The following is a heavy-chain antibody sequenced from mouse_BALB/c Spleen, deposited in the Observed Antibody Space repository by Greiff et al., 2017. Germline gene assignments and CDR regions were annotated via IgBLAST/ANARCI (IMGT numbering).Heavy chain of an antibody. Sequence: VQLKQSGAELVRSGASVKLSCTASGFNIKDYYMHWVKQRPEQGLEWIGWIDPENGDTEYAPKFQGKATMTADTSSNTAYLQLSSLTSEDTAVYYCNSLLRLDYYAMDYWGQGTSVTVSS. J-gene: IGHJ4*01. V-gene: IGHV14-4*02. D-gene: IGHD1-2*01. CDR2: IDPENGDT. CDR1: GFNIKDYY. CDR3: NSLLRLDYYAMDY.